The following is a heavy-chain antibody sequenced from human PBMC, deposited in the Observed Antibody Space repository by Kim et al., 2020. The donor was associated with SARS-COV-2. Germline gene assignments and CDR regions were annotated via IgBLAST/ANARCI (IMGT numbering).Heavy chain of an antibody. CDR1: GFTFSSYG. J-gene: IGHJ6*02. D-gene: IGHD1-1*01. Sequence: GGSLRLSCAASGFTFSSYGMHWVRQAPGKGLEWVAVISYDGSNKYYADSVKGRFTISRDNSKNTLYLQMNSLRAEDTAVYYCARDRVQWGTYYYSYGMDVWGQGTTVTVSS. CDR3: ARDRVQWGTYYYSYGMDV. V-gene: IGHV3-33*05. CDR2: ISYDGSNK.